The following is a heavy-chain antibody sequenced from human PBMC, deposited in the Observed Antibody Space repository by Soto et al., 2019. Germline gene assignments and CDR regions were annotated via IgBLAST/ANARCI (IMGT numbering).Heavy chain of an antibody. Sequence: KESGPTLVKPTQTLTLTCTFSGFSLSTSGVGVGWIRQPPGKALEWLALIYWDDDKRYSPSLKSRLTITKDTSKNRVVLTMTNMDPVDTATYYCAHTAQKYGSGSYYNVDFDFWGQGTLVTVSS. CDR1: GFSLSTSGVG. J-gene: IGHJ4*02. CDR2: IYWDDDK. D-gene: IGHD3-10*01. V-gene: IGHV2-5*02. CDR3: AHTAQKYGSGSYYNVDFDF.